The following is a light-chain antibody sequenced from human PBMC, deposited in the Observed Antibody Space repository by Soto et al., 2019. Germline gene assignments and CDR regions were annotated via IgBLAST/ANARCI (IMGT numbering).Light chain of an antibody. CDR3: QQYQAIPFT. CDR1: QSVFDSFNRKTH. CDR2: WAS. V-gene: IGKV4-1*01. J-gene: IGKJ3*01. Sequence: IVVTQSPDSLAVSLGERATINCKSSQSVFDSFNRKTHLAWYQQRPGQPPKLLIYWASTRESGVPDRFSGSGSTTAFTLTINSLQPEDVAVYYWQQYQAIPFTFGPGTKVDIK.